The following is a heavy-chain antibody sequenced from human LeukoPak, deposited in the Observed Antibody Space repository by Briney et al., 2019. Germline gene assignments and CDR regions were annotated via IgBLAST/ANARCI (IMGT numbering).Heavy chain of an antibody. Sequence: SETLSLTCAVSGYSISSGYYWGWIRQPPGKGLEWIGSIYHSGSTNYNPSFKSRVTISVDTSKNQFSLKLSSVTAADTAVYYCARGPHCSSTSCYEGNYYMDVWGRGTTVTVSS. CDR1: GYSISSGYY. D-gene: IGHD2-2*01. CDR2: IYHSGST. V-gene: IGHV4-38-2*01. J-gene: IGHJ6*03. CDR3: ARGPHCSSTSCYEGNYYMDV.